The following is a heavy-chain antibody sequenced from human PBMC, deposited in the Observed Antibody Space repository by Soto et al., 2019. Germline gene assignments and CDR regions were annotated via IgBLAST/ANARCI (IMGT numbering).Heavy chain of an antibody. D-gene: IGHD4-17*01. J-gene: IGHJ3*02. Sequence: ASVKVSCKASGYTFTSYGISWVRQAPGQGLEWMGWISAYNGNTNYAQKLQGRVTMTTDTSTSTAYMELRSLRSDDTAVYYCARIKRVYGDYDDAFDIWGQGTMVTVSS. CDR1: GYTFTSYG. V-gene: IGHV1-18*01. CDR3: ARIKRVYGDYDDAFDI. CDR2: ISAYNGNT.